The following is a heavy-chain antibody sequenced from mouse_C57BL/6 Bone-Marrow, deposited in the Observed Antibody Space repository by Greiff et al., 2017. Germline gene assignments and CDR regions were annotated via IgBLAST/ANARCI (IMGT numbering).Heavy chain of an antibody. V-gene: IGHV1-84*01. D-gene: IGHD2-1*01. J-gene: IGHJ4*01. CDR1: GYTFTDYY. CDR3: ARGGIYYGNYIYAMDY. Sequence: VQLQQSGPELVKPGASVKISCKASGYTFTDYYINWVKQRPGQGLEWIGWFYPGSGNTKYNEKFKGKATLTVDTSSSTAYMQLSSLTSEDSAVYFCARGGIYYGNYIYAMDYWGQGTSVTVSS. CDR2: FYPGSGNT.